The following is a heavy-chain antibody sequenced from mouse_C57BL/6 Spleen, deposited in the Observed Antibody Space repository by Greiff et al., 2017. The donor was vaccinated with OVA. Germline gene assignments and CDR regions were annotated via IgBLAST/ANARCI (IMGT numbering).Heavy chain of an antibody. V-gene: IGHV1-69*01. J-gene: IGHJ4*01. D-gene: IGHD1-1*01. Sequence: VQLQQPGAELVMPGASVKLSCKASGYTFTSYWMHWVKQRPGQGLEWIGEIDPSDSYTNYNQKFKGKSTLTVDKSSSTAYMQLSSLTSEDSAVYYCARLDGSSSGYAMDYWGQGTSVTVSS. CDR3: ARLDGSSSGYAMDY. CDR1: GYTFTSYW. CDR2: IDPSDSYT.